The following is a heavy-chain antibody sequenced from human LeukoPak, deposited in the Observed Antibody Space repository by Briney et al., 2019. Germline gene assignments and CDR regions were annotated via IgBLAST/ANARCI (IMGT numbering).Heavy chain of an antibody. CDR1: GYTFTSYG. V-gene: IGHV1-18*01. CDR2: ISAYNGNT. D-gene: IGHD4-17*01. CDR3: ARSNRTTVTPLGYYYMXV. J-gene: IGHJ6*03. Sequence: ASVKVSCKASGYTFTSYGISWVRQAPGQGLEWMGWISAYNGNTNYAQKLQGRVTMTTDTSTSTAYMELSSLRSEDTAVYYCARSNRTTVTPLGYYYMXVWGKGTTVTV.